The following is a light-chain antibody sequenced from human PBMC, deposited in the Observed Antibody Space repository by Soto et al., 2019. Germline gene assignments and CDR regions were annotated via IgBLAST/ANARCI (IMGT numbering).Light chain of an antibody. CDR1: QSVSSN. CDR2: GAS. J-gene: IGKJ1*01. V-gene: IGKV3-15*01. CDR3: QQYNNWPPWT. Sequence: EIVMTQSPATLSVSPGDRASLSCMASQSVSSNVAWYQQKPGQAPRLLIYGASTRATGIPARFSGSGSGTEFNLTISSMQGEDFPVYYCQQYNNWPPWTCGQGTKVAIK.